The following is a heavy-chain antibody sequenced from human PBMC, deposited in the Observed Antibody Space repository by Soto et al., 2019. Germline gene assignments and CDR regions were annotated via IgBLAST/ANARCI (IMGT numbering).Heavy chain of an antibody. Sequence: ASVKVSCKVSGYTLTELSMHWVRQAPGKGLEWMGGFDPEDGETIYAQKFQGRVTMTEDTSTDTAYMELSSLRSEDTAVYFCAIGYYYGSGSYYLQYYFDYWGQGTLVTVSS. J-gene: IGHJ4*02. CDR2: FDPEDGET. CDR1: GYTLTELS. CDR3: AIGYYYGSGSYYLQYYFDY. D-gene: IGHD3-10*01. V-gene: IGHV1-24*01.